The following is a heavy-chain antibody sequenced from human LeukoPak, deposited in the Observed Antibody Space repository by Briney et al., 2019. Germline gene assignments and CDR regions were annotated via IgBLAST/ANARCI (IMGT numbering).Heavy chain of an antibody. CDR2: ISYDGSNK. V-gene: IGHV3-30*18. CDR1: GFTFSSYG. D-gene: IGHD4-17*01. Sequence: GRSLRLSCAASGFTFSSYGMHWVRQAPGKGLEWVAVISYDGSNKYYADSVKGRFTTSRDNSKNTLYLQMNSLRAEDTAVYYCAKIYGDYGYYYYGMDVWGQGTTVTVSS. CDR3: AKIYGDYGYYYYGMDV. J-gene: IGHJ6*02.